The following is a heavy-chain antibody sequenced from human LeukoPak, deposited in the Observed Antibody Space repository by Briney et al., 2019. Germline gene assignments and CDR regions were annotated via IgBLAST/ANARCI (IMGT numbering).Heavy chain of an antibody. Sequence: SETLSLTCTVAGGSISSHYWSWIRQPPGKGQGWIGYVENYGRTECIPSLQSRVTLSVDTSKNQFSLKLNSVTAADAAVYYCARGVFGAYFDLWGQGTLVSVSS. CDR1: GGSISSHY. CDR2: VENYGRT. D-gene: IGHD3-10*01. CDR3: ARGVFGAYFDL. J-gene: IGHJ4*02. V-gene: IGHV4-59*11.